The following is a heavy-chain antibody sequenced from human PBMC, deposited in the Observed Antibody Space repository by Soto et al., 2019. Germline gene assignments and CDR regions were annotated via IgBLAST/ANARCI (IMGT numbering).Heavy chain of an antibody. CDR3: ARSRGYNYDYVDY. D-gene: IGHD3-16*01. CDR2: ISYDGNNK. CDR1: GFTFSSYA. Sequence: GGSLRLSCAASGFTFSSYAMHWVRQAPGKGLDWVAIISYDGNNKYYADSVKGRFTISRDNSKNILYLQMNSLRAEDTALFFCARSRGYNYDYVDYWGRGTLVTVSS. J-gene: IGHJ4*02. V-gene: IGHV3-30-3*01.